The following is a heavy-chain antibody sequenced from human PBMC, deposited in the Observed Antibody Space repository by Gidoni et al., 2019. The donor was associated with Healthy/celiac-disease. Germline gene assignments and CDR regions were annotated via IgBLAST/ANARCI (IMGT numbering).Heavy chain of an antibody. J-gene: IGHJ6*02. Sequence: QLQLQESGPGLVKPSETLSLTCTVSGGSISSSSYYWGWIRQPPGKGLEWIGSIYYSGSTYYNPSLKSRVTISVDTSKNQFSLKLSSVTAADTAVYYCARQVVGYGMDVWGQGTTVTVSS. D-gene: IGHD2-15*01. V-gene: IGHV4-39*01. CDR1: GGSISSSSYY. CDR3: ARQVVGYGMDV. CDR2: IYYSGST.